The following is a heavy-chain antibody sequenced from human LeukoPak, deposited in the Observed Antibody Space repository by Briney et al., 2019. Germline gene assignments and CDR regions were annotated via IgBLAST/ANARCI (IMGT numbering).Heavy chain of an antibody. D-gene: IGHD3-22*01. CDR3: ARVHTVEVIRYRYFDL. CDR2: IYYSGST. V-gene: IGHV4-31*03. Sequence: SQTLSLTCTVSGGSISSGGYYWSWIRQHPGKGLEWIGYIYYSGSTYYNPSLKSRVTISVDTSKNQFSLKLSSVTAADTAVYYCARVHTVEVIRYRYFDLWGRGTLVTVSS. J-gene: IGHJ2*01. CDR1: GGSISSGGYY.